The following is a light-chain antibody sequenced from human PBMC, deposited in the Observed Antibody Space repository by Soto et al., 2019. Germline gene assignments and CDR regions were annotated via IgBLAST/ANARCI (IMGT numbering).Light chain of an antibody. CDR1: QSVSSSY. CDR3: QQYGSSPCT. J-gene: IGKJ3*01. CDR2: GAS. V-gene: IGKV3-20*01. Sequence: EIVLTQSPGTLSLSPGERATLSCRASQSVSSSYLAWYQQKPGQAPSLLIYGASSRATGIPDRFSGSGSVTDFTLTISSLEPEDFAVYYCQQYGSSPCTFGPGTKVDIK.